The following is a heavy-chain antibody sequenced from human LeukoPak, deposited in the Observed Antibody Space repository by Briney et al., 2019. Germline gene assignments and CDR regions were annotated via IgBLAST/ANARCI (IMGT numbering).Heavy chain of an antibody. V-gene: IGHV6-1*01. CDR2: TYYRSKWYN. J-gene: IGHJ5*02. CDR3: ARHAPNLWFGELEDDP. Sequence: SQTLSLTCAISGDSVSSKSAGWNWIRQSPSRGLEWLGRTYYRSKWYNDFGPSVRNRISINPDTSKNQFSLKLSSVTAADTAVYYCARHAPNLWFGELEDDPWGQGTLVTVSS. CDR1: GDSVSSKSAG. D-gene: IGHD3-10*01.